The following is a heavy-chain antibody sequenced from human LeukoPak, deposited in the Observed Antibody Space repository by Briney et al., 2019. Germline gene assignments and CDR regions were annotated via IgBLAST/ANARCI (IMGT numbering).Heavy chain of an antibody. CDR1: GYTFTSYY. V-gene: IGHV1-46*01. Sequence: ASVKVSCKASGYTFTSYYMHWVRQAPGQGLEWMGIINPSGGSTSYAQKFQGRVTMTRDTSTSTVYMELSSLRSEDTAVYYCAKERIGGYSSGWSGPLDYWGQGTLVTVSS. CDR2: INPSGGST. CDR3: AKERIGGYSSGWSGPLDY. J-gene: IGHJ4*02. D-gene: IGHD6-19*01.